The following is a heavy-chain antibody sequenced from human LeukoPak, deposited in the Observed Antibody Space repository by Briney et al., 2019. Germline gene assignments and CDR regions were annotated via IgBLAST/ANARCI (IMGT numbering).Heavy chain of an antibody. CDR2: ISGSGGST. CDR1: GFPFSTYA. D-gene: IGHD3-22*01. V-gene: IGHV3-23*01. CDR3: ANGGLWLPTRTA. J-gene: IGHJ5*02. Sequence: GGSLRLSCAASGFPFSTYAMSWVRHAPQKQLDSVSSISGSGGSTYYADSVKGRFTISRDNSQNTLYMQMNSLRVEDTAVYYCANGGLWLPTRTAWGQGNLVTVSS.